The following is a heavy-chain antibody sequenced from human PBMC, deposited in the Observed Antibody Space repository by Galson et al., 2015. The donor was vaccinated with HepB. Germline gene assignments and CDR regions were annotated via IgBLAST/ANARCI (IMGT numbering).Heavy chain of an antibody. CDR3: ARDRGYCSGGSCYPGNFDY. D-gene: IGHD2-15*01. J-gene: IGHJ4*02. Sequence: SVKVSCKASGYTFTSYGISWVRQAPGQGLEWMGWISAYNGNTNYAQKLQGRVTMTTDTSTSTAYMELRSLRSDDTAVYYCARDRGYCSGGSCYPGNFDYWGQGTLVTVSS. CDR2: ISAYNGNT. CDR1: GYTFTSYG. V-gene: IGHV1-18*04.